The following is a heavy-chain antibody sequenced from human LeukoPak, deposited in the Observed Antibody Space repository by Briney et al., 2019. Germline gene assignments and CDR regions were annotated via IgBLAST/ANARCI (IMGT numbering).Heavy chain of an antibody. D-gene: IGHD6-19*01. CDR2: ISYDGSNK. CDR1: GFTFSSYA. J-gene: IGHJ3*02. CDR3: ATNIAVAAIGYAFDI. Sequence: GGSLRLSCAASGFTFSSYAMHWARQAPGKGLEWVAVISYDGSNKYYADSVKGRFTISRDNSKNTLYLQMNSLRAEDTAVYYCATNIAVAAIGYAFDIWGQGTMVTVSS. V-gene: IGHV3-30-3*01.